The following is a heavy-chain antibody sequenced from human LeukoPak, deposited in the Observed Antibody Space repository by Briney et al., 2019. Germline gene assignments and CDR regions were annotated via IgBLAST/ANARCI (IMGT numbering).Heavy chain of an antibody. CDR1: GFTFSSYE. Sequence: GGSLRLSCAASGFTFSSYEMNWVRQAPGKGLEWVSYISSSGSTIYYADSVKGRFTISRDNAKNSLYLQMNSLRAEDTAVYYCASKYSSGWYYFDYWGQGTLDTVFS. CDR3: ASKYSSGWYYFDY. CDR2: ISSSGSTI. J-gene: IGHJ4*02. V-gene: IGHV3-48*03. D-gene: IGHD6-19*01.